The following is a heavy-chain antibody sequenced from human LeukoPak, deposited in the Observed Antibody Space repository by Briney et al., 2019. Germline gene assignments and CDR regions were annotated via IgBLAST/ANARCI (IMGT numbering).Heavy chain of an antibody. CDR2: INHSGST. CDR1: GGSFSGYY. CDR3: ARLAYWDPPGYYFDY. J-gene: IGHJ4*02. Sequence: SETLSLTCAVYGGSFSGYYWSWIRQPPGKGLEWIGEINHSGSTNYNPSLKSRVTISVDTSKNQFSLKPSSVTAADTAVYYCARLAYWDPPGYYFDYWGQGTLVTVSS. D-gene: IGHD1-26*01. V-gene: IGHV4-34*01.